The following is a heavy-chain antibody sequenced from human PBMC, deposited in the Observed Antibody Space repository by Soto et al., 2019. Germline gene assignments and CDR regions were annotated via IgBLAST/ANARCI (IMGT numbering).Heavy chain of an antibody. J-gene: IGHJ4*02. CDR2: IYNSGST. V-gene: IGHV4-31*03. CDR3: ASLSPRHEFDY. Sequence: QVQLQESGPGLVKPSQTLSLTCTVSGGSISSGGYYWRWIRQHPGKGLEWIGYIYNSGSTYYNPSLKSRVTISVDTSKNHFSLNLSSVTAADTAVHYCASLSPRHEFDYWGQGSLVTVSS. D-gene: IGHD6-6*01. CDR1: GGSISSGGYY.